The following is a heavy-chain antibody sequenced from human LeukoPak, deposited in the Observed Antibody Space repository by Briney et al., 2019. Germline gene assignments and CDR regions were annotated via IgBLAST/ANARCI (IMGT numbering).Heavy chain of an antibody. J-gene: IGHJ5*02. CDR3: ARANYDFWSGYPNWFDP. D-gene: IGHD3-3*01. CDR1: GGSISSYY. CDR2: IYYSGST. V-gene: IGHV4-59*01. Sequence: PSETLSLTCTVSGGSISSYYWSWIRQPPGKGLEWIGYIYYSGSTNYNPSLKRRVTISVDTSKNQFSLKLSSVPAADTAVYYCARANYDFWSGYPNWFDPWGQGTLVTVSS.